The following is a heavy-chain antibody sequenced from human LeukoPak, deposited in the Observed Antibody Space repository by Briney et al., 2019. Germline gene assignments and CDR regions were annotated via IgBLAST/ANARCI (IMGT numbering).Heavy chain of an antibody. CDR1: GGSISSYY. CDR3: ATSGGPGYCSGGSCLDY. CDR2: IYYSGST. Sequence: PSETLSLTCTGSGGSISSYYWSWIRQPPGKGLEWIGYIYYSGSTNYNPSLKSRVTISVDTSKNQFSLKLSSVTAADTAVYYCATSGGPGYCSGGSCLDYWGQGTLVTVSS. V-gene: IGHV4-59*08. D-gene: IGHD2-15*01. J-gene: IGHJ4*02.